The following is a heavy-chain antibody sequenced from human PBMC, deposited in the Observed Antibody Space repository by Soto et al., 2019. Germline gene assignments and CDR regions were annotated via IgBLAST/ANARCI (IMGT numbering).Heavy chain of an antibody. CDR3: ASKFGELLADAFDI. Sequence: QVQLQESGPGLVKPSGTLSLTCTVSNASISSRKWWTWVRQTPGKGLAWIGEIYHSGSINHNPSLKSRVTMSVDKSNNPFALKMTYVTAADTAVYYCASKFGELLADAFDIWGQGTEVTVSS. CDR1: NASISSRKW. V-gene: IGHV4-4*02. D-gene: IGHD3-10*01. J-gene: IGHJ3*02. CDR2: IYHSGSI.